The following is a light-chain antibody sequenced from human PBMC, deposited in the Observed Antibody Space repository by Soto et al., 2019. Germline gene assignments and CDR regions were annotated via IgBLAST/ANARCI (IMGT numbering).Light chain of an antibody. CDR3: SSYTSISTVV. CDR2: DVS. V-gene: IGLV2-14*01. CDR1: SSDVGGYNY. Sequence: QSALTQPASVSGSPGQSITISCTGTSSDVGGYNYVSWYQQHPGKAPKLMIYDVSNRPSGVSNRFSGSKSGNTASLTISGLQAEDEADYYCSSYTSISTVVFSGGTKLTVL. J-gene: IGLJ2*01.